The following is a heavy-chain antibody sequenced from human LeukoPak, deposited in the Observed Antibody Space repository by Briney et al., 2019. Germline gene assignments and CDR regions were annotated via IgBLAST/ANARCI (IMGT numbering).Heavy chain of an antibody. D-gene: IGHD6-13*01. CDR3: ARAVSWGHFDY. CDR1: GFTFSSYA. J-gene: IGHJ4*02. CDR2: IKADGSEK. V-gene: IGHV3-7*03. Sequence: GGSLRLSCAASGFTFSSYAMSWVRQAPGKGLEWVASIKADGSEKKYVASVEGRFTISRDNAKNSVYLEMNRLRAEDMAVYYCARAVSWGHFDYWGQGTQVTVSS.